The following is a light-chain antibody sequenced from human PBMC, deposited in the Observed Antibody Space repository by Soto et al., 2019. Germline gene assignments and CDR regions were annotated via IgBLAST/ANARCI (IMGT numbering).Light chain of an antibody. CDR2: DAS. CDR3: QQYVTSPWA. Sequence: EIVLTQSPGTLSLSPGERATLSCRASQSVTSTHLAWYQQKPGQAPRLLIYDASTRATGIPDRFSGSGSGTDFTLTISRLEPEDFAVYYCQQYVTSPWAFGQGTKVAIE. V-gene: IGKV3-20*01. J-gene: IGKJ1*01. CDR1: QSVTSTH.